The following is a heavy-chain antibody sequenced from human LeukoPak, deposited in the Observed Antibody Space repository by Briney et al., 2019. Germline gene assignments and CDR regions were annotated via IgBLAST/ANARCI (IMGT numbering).Heavy chain of an antibody. Sequence: KPSETLSLTCAVYGGSFSGYYWSWIRQPPGKGLEWIGEINHSGSTNYNPSLKSRVTISVDTSKNQFSLKLSSVTAADTAVYYCATRRPYYDILTGWGRGAFDIWGQGTMVTVSS. CDR2: INHSGST. CDR1: GGSFSGYY. D-gene: IGHD3-9*01. V-gene: IGHV4-34*01. CDR3: ATRRPYYDILTGWGRGAFDI. J-gene: IGHJ3*02.